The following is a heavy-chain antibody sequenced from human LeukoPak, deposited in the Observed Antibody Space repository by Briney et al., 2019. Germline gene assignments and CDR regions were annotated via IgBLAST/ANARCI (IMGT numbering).Heavy chain of an antibody. CDR2: IDKKDKGYATAT. Sequence: GGSLRLSCAASGFTFSGSAIHWVRQSSGKGLEWVGQIDKKDKGYATATAYAASVKGRFTISRDDSINTAYLRMKSLKTEDTALYYCTRDSGTYNWFDPWGQGTLVTVSS. D-gene: IGHD1-26*01. CDR3: TRDSGTYNWFDP. V-gene: IGHV3-73*01. J-gene: IGHJ5*02. CDR1: GFTFSGSA.